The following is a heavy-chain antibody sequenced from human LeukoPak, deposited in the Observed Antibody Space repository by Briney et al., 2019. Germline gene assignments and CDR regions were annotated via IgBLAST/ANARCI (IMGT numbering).Heavy chain of an antibody. CDR2: ISSSSSYI. CDR1: GFTFSSYS. Sequence: GGSLRLSCAASGFTFSSYSMTWVRQAPGKGLEWVSSISSSSSYIYYADSVKGRFTISRDNAKNSLYLQMNSLRAEDTAVYYCARTAVTIFGVVITPFDYWGQGTLVTVSS. CDR3: ARTAVTIFGVVITPFDY. J-gene: IGHJ4*02. D-gene: IGHD3-3*01. V-gene: IGHV3-21*01.